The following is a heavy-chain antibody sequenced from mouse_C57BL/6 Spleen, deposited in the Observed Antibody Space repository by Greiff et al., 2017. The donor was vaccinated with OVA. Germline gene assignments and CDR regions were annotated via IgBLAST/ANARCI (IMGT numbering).Heavy chain of an antibody. J-gene: IGHJ4*01. CDR1: GYTFTSYW. Sequence: QVQLQQPGAELVKPGASVKLSCKASGYTFTSYWMHWVKQRPGRGLEWIGRIDPNSGGTKYNEKFKSKATLTVDKPSSTAYVQLSSLTSEDSAVYYCARCYYGSSYYAMDYWGQGTSVTVSS. V-gene: IGHV1-72*01. D-gene: IGHD1-1*01. CDR3: ARCYYGSSYYAMDY. CDR2: IDPNSGGT.